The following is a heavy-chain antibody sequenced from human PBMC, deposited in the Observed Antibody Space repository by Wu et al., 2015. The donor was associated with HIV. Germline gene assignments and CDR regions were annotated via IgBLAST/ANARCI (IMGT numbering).Heavy chain of an antibody. Sequence: QVQLVQSGAEVKKPGASVKVSCKASGYSFASTGLSWVREAPGQGLEWMGWISVDNGNAHYAQKFQGRVTMTTDTSSSTGYMELRRLRSDDAAVYYCARGLLLREGVTTTSFWFDPGPGNPGHRLL. CDR1: GYSFASTG. V-gene: IGHV1-18*01. D-gene: IGHD3-10*01. CDR3: ARGLLLREGVTTTSFWFDP. J-gene: IGHJ5*02. CDR2: ISVDNGNA.